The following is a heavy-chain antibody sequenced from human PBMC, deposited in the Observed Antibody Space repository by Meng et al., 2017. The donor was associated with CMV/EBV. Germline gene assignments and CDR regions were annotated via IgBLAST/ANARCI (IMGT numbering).Heavy chain of an antibody. CDR3: ARGTANWGLYFDY. V-gene: IGHV4-39*01. Sequence: SETLSLTCTVSGGSISSSSYYWGWIRQPPGKGLEWIGSIYYSGSTYYNPSLKSPVTISVDTSKNQFSLKLSSVTAADTAVYYCARGTANWGLYFDYWGQGTLVTVSS. CDR1: GGSISSSSYY. CDR2: IYYSGST. J-gene: IGHJ4*02. D-gene: IGHD7-27*01.